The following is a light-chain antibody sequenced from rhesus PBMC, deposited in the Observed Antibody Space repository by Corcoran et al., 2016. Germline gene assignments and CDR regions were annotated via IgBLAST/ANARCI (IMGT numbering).Light chain of an antibody. CDR3: LQYSSSPYS. CDR1: QGISSW. Sequence: DIQMTQSPSSLSASVGDKVTITCRASQGISSWLAWYQQKTGKAPKLLIYKASILQSGVPSRFSGSGSCTDFTLTISSLQPADFATYYCLQYSSSPYSFGQGTKVEIK. J-gene: IGKJ2*01. CDR2: KAS. V-gene: IGKV1-22*01.